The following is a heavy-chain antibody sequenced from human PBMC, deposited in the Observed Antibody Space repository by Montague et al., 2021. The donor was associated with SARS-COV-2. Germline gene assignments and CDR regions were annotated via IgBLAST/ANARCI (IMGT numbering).Heavy chain of an antibody. CDR3: ARLIGVGYYRMDV. CDR1: GFTFSSYA. D-gene: IGHD3-22*01. Sequence: SLRLSCAASGFTFSSYAMHWVRQAPGKGLEWVAVISYDGSNKYYADSVKGRFTISRDNSKNTLYLQMNSLRAEDTAVYYCARLIGVGYYRMDVWGQGTTVNVSS. V-gene: IGHV3-30-3*01. CDR2: ISYDGSNK. J-gene: IGHJ6*02.